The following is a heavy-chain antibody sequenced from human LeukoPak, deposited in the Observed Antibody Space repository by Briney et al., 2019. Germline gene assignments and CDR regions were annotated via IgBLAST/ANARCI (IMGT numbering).Heavy chain of an antibody. V-gene: IGHV3-48*03. CDR2: ISSSGSTI. J-gene: IGHJ4*02. D-gene: IGHD1-26*01. CDR3: ARASGSYSFDY. Sequence: GGSLRLSCAASGFTFSSYEMNWVRQAPGKGLEWVSYISSSGSTIYYADSVKGRFTISRDNAKNTLNLQMNSLRAEDMAVYYCARASGSYSFDYWGQGNLVTVSS. CDR1: GFTFSSYE.